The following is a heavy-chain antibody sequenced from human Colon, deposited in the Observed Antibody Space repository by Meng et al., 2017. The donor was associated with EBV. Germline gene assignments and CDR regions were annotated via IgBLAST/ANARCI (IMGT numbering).Heavy chain of an antibody. Sequence: QVQLQESGPGLVKPSQTLSLTCTVSGDSITSGDYSWNWIRQPPGKGLEWIGYLYSSGNTFYNPSLHSRVTMSVDTSKNQFSLRLTSVNAADTAVYYCARERGGVTRDFDSWGQGALVTVAS. D-gene: IGHD3-16*01. CDR1: GDSITSGDYS. V-gene: IGHV4-30-4*01. J-gene: IGHJ4*02. CDR2: LYSSGNT. CDR3: ARERGGVTRDFDS.